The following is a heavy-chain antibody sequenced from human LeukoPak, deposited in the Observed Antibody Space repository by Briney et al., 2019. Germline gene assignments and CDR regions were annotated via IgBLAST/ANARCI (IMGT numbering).Heavy chain of an antibody. CDR3: ARDTYRVFDY. D-gene: IGHD3-16*01. CDR2: ISWNSGSI. CDR1: GFTFDDYA. J-gene: IGHJ4*02. Sequence: GGSLRLSRAASGFTFDDYAMHWVRQAPGKGLEWVSGISWNSGSIGYADSVKGRFTISKDNPKNSLYLQMNSLRAEDTAVYYCARDTYRVFDYWGQETLVTVSS. V-gene: IGHV3-9*01.